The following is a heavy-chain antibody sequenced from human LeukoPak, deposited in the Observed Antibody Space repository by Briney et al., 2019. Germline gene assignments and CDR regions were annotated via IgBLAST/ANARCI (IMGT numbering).Heavy chain of an antibody. CDR1: GGPMQWYY. D-gene: IGHD1-26*01. Sequence: SETLSLTCTVSGGPMQWYYWRGIRQPPGKGLEWIGYIYYSGSTNYNPSLKRRVTISVDTSKNQFSLKLSSVTAADAAVYQCSQVSGSDLEHWARGTLVTVSS. CDR2: IYYSGST. V-gene: IGHV4-59*12. J-gene: IGHJ1*01. CDR3: SQVSGSDLEH.